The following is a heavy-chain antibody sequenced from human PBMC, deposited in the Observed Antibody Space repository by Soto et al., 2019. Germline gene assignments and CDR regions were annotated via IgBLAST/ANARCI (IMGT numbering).Heavy chain of an antibody. CDR1: GFTFRDYY. D-gene: IGHD2-21*01. J-gene: IGHJ4*02. CDR2: ISSSSYT. V-gene: IGHV3-11*06. Sequence: PGGYLRLSFAASGFTFRDYYMSWIRQAPGKGLEWVSYISSSSYTNYADSVKGRFTISRDNAKNSLYLQMNSLRAEDTAVYYFARGRHGIAYCGQGTLVIVSS. CDR3: ARGRHGIAY.